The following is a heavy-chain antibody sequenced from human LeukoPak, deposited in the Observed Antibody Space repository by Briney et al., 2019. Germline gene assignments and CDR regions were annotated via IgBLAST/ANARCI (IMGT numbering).Heavy chain of an antibody. CDR2: ISFDGSDK. V-gene: IGHV3-30*12. D-gene: IGHD3-10*02. Sequence: GGSLRLSCAASGFTFSSYAMHWVRQAPGKGLEWVAIISFDGSDKYYADSVKGRFTISRDNAKNSLYLQMNSLRAEDTAVYYCAELGITMIGGVWGKGTTVTISS. CDR1: GFTFSSYA. J-gene: IGHJ6*04. CDR3: AELGITMIGGV.